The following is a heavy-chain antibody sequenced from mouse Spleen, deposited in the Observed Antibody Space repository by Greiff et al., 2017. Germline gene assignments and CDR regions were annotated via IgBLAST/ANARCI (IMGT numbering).Heavy chain of an antibody. CDR3: ARKIFPEGFAY. CDR1: GYTFTDYY. J-gene: IGHJ3*01. CDR2: INPNNGGT. V-gene: IGHV1-26*01. Sequence: EVQLQQSGPELVKPGASVKISCKASGYTFTDYYMNWVKQSHGKSLEWIGDINPNNGGTSYNQKFKGKATLTVDKSSSTAYMELRSLTSEDSAVYYCARKIFPEGFAYWGQGTLVTVSA.